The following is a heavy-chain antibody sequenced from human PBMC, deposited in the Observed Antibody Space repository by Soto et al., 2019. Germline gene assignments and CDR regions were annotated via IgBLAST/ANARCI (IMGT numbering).Heavy chain of an antibody. CDR3: TTDQAARHFLDGKDV. D-gene: IGHD6-6*01. CDR1: GFTFSNAW. CDR2: IKSKTDGGTT. J-gene: IGHJ6*02. Sequence: PGGSLRLSCAASGFTFSNAWMNWVRQAPGKGLEWVGRIKSKTDGGTTDYAAPVKGRFTISRDDSKNTLYLQMNSLKTEDTAVYYCTTDQAARHFLDGKDVWGQGTTVTVSS. V-gene: IGHV3-15*07.